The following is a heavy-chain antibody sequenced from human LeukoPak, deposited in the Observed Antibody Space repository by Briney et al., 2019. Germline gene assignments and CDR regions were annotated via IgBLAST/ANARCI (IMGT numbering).Heavy chain of an antibody. V-gene: IGHV3-23*01. CDR3: AKEGGSGGYYPPDAFDV. J-gene: IGHJ3*01. CDR1: GFTLSSYA. CDR2: FTSSTVAT. Sequence: GRSLRLSCAASGFTLSSYAMSWVRQAPGKGLEWVSAFTSSTVATYYADSVKGRFTISRDNSKNTLYLQMNSLRAEETAMYYCAKEGGSGGYYPPDAFDVWGQGTMVTVSS. D-gene: IGHD1-26*01.